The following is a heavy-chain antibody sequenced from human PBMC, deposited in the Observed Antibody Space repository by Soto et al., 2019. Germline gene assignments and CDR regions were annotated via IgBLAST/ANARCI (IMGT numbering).Heavy chain of an antibody. CDR1: GGSISSYY. J-gene: IGHJ5*02. CDR3: ARDRAVAGVGWFDP. CDR2: IYYSGST. V-gene: IGHV4-59*01. D-gene: IGHD6-19*01. Sequence: SETLSLTCTVSGGSISSYYWSWIRQPPGKGLEWIGYIYYSGSTNYNPSLKSRVTISVDTSKNQFSLKLSSVTAADTAVYYCARDRAVAGVGWFDPWGQGTLVTVS.